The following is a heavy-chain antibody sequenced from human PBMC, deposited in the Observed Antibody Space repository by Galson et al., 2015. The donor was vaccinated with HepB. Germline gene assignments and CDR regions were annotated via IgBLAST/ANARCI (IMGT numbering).Heavy chain of an antibody. CDR1: GYTFTSYA. V-gene: IGHV7-4-1*02. D-gene: IGHD3-9*01. Sequence: SVKVSCKASGYTFTSYAMNWVRQAPGQGLEWMGWINTNTGNPTYAQGFTGRFVFSLDTSVSTAYLQISSLKAEDTAVYYCARRRPSLTGYYKAGVNYYYYGMDVWGQGTTVTVSS. CDR2: INTNTGNP. J-gene: IGHJ6*02. CDR3: ARRRPSLTGYYKAGVNYYYYGMDV.